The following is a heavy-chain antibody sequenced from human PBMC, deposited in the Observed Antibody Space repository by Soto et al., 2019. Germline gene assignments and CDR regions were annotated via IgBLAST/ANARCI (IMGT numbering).Heavy chain of an antibody. J-gene: IGHJ4*02. CDR3: ARVPPWGNSAGDYYIQHYDS. CDR2: INGGSGNT. D-gene: IGHD3-10*01. V-gene: IGHV1-3*01. Sequence: ASVKVSCKSSGFTFTSYAIHWLRQAPGQRPQWMGWINGGSGNTKYSQDFQGRVTFTRDTFATTAYLELSSLRSEDTAVYYCARVPPWGNSAGDYYIQHYDSWGQGTPVTVSS. CDR1: GFTFTSYA.